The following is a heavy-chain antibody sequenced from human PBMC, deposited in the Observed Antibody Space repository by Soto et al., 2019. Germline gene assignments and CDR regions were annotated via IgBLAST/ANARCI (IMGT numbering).Heavy chain of an antibody. J-gene: IGHJ4*02. CDR1: GFSLSNARMG. CDR3: ARMPPTFSASFDY. CDR2: IFSNDEK. V-gene: IGHV2-26*01. Sequence: QVTLKESGPVLVKPTETLTLTCTVSGFSLSNARMGVSWIRQPPGKALEWLAHIFSNDEKSYSPSLKSRLTISKEISESQVVLTMTNVDPVDSATCFCARMPPTFSASFDYWGQGTLVTVSS. D-gene: IGHD3-16*01.